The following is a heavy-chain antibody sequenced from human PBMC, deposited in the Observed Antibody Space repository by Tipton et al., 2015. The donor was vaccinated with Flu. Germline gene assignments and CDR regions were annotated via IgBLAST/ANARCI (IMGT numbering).Heavy chain of an antibody. CDR3: ARGPQVPVWPYYYGMDV. V-gene: IGHV3-9*01. D-gene: IGHD2-2*01. CDR1: GFTFNDYA. J-gene: IGHJ6*02. Sequence: SLRLSCTASGFTFNDYAIHWVRQAPGKGLEWVSGVSWNSGNIVYADSVKGRFTISRDNAKNSLYLQMSSLRAEDTAVYYCARGPQVPVWPYYYGMDVWGQGTTVTVSS. CDR2: VSWNSGNI.